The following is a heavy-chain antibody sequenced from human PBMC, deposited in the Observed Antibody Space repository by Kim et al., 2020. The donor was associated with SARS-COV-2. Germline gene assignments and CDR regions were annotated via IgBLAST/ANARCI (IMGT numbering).Heavy chain of an antibody. J-gene: IGHJ3*01. Sequence: GGSLRLSCAASEFTFSSYAMSWVRQAPGKGLEWVSSVSGSGGSTYSADSVKGRFTISRDNSRKTLHLQMNSLSAEETAVYYCGKSGAGGGNSFHFD. CDR1: EFTFSSYA. V-gene: IGHV3-23*01. CDR2: VSGSGGST. D-gene: IGHD2-15*01. CDR3: GKSGAGGGNSFHFD.